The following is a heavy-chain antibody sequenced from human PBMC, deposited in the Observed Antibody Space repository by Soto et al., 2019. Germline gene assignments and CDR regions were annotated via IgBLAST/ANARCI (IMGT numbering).Heavy chain of an antibody. CDR1: GGSISSSSYY. J-gene: IGHJ5*02. D-gene: IGHD5-12*01. V-gene: IGHV4-31*03. Sequence: PSETLSLTCTVSGGSISSSSYYWGWIRQPPGKGLEWIGYIYYSGSTYYNPSLKSRVTISVDTSKNQFSLKLSSVTAADTAVYYCAREKSYDYSNWFDPWGQGTLVTVSS. CDR2: IYYSGST. CDR3: AREKSYDYSNWFDP.